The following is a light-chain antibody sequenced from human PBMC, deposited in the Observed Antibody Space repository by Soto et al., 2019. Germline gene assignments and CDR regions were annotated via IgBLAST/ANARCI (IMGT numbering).Light chain of an antibody. J-gene: IGKJ4*01. Sequence: EIVLTQSPGTLSLSPGETATLSCRARQTVRSTYLAWYQQKPGQAPRLLIYGASTRATGIPDRFSGSGSGTDSTLTISSLEPEDFAVYYCQQFGTSPPVTFGGGTKVE. CDR3: QQFGTSPPVT. CDR2: GAS. CDR1: QTVRSTY. V-gene: IGKV3-20*01.